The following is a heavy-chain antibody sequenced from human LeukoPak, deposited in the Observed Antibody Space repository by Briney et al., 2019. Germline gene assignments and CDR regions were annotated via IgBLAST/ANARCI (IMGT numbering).Heavy chain of an antibody. Sequence: GGSLRLSCSASGFPFSSDAMQWVRQAPGKGLEYVSAISDSGGSTYYADSEKGRFTISRDNSKNTLYLQMSSLRAEDTAVYFCVRGYSFGPYGMDVWGQGTTVTVSS. D-gene: IGHD2-15*01. CDR2: ISDSGGST. V-gene: IGHV3-64D*09. J-gene: IGHJ6*02. CDR1: GFPFSSDA. CDR3: VRGYSFGPYGMDV.